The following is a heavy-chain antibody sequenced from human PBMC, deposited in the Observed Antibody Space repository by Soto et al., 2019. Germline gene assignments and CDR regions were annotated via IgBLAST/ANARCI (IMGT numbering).Heavy chain of an antibody. Sequence: SVKVSCKXSGGTFSSYAISWVRQAPGQGLEWMGGIIPIFGTANYAQKFQGRVTITADESTSTAYMELSSLRSEDTAVYYCARSTMIVVVIDYYYGMDVWGQGTTVTVSS. D-gene: IGHD3-22*01. CDR1: GGTFSSYA. V-gene: IGHV1-69*13. CDR2: IIPIFGTA. J-gene: IGHJ6*02. CDR3: ARSTMIVVVIDYYYGMDV.